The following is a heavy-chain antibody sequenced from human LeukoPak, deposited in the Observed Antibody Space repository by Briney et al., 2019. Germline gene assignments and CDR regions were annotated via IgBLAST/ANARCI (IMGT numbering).Heavy chain of an antibody. V-gene: IGHV1-2*06. D-gene: IGHD2-15*01. Sequence: ASVKVSCKASGYTFTGYYMHWVRQAPGQGLEWMGRINPNSGGTNYAQKFQGRVTMTRDTSISTACMELSRLRSDDTAVYYCAQNGCSGGSCYLDYYYGMDVWGQGTTVTVSS. CDR3: AQNGCSGGSCYLDYYYGMDV. CDR1: GYTFTGYY. CDR2: INPNSGGT. J-gene: IGHJ6*02.